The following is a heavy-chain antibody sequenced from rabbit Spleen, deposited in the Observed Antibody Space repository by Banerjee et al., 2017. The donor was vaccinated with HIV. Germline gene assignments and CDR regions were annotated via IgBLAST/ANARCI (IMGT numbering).Heavy chain of an antibody. CDR2: IVNSSDRN. D-gene: IGHD2-1*01. CDR3: ARGRWNNGDGFNL. V-gene: IGHV1S45*01. CDR1: RFDFSTYS. J-gene: IGHJ4*01. Sequence: QEQLVESGGGLVQPGGSLKLSCKASRFDFSTYSMSWVRQAPGKGLEWIACIVNSSDRNYYASWAKGRFTISKTSSTTVTLQMTSLTAADTATYFCARGRWNNGDGFNLWGPGTLVTVS.